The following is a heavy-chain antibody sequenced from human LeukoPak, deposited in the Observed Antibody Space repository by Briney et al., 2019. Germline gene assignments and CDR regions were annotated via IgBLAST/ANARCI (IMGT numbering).Heavy chain of an antibody. D-gene: IGHD3-3*01. V-gene: IGHV4-38-2*02. J-gene: IGHJ4*02. CDR2: IYHSGST. Sequence: SETLSLTCTVSGYSISSGYYWGWIRQPPGKGLEWIGSIYHSGSTYYNPSLKSRVTISVDTSKNQFSLKLSSVTAADTAVYYCALRSLEWLGGPEAEYWGQGTLVTVSS. CDR1: GYSISSGYY. CDR3: ALRSLEWLGGPEAEY.